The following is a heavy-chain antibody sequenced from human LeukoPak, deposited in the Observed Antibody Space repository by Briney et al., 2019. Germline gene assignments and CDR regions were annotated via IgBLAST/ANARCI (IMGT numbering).Heavy chain of an antibody. V-gene: IGHV1-46*01. CDR3: ARGTYYYDSSGYPGFDY. Sequence: ASVKVSCKASGYSFTSYYMHWVRQAPGQGLEWMGIINPSGGSTRCAQKFQGRVTMTRDTSTSTVYMELSSLRSEDTAVYYCARGTYYYDSSGYPGFDYWGQGTLVTVSS. D-gene: IGHD3-22*01. CDR1: GYSFTSYY. CDR2: INPSGGST. J-gene: IGHJ4*02.